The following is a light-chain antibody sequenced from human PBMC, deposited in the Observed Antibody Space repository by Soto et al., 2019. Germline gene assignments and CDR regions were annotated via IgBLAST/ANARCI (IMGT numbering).Light chain of an antibody. V-gene: IGLV2-14*01. CDR2: DVS. Sequence: QSALTQPASVSGSPGQSSTISCTGTSSDVGGYNYVSWYQQHPGKAPKLMIYDVSNRPSGVSNRFSGSKSGNTASLTISGLQAEDEADYYCSSYTSSSTYVVFGGGTTLTV. CDR3: SSYTSSSTYVV. CDR1: SSDVGGYNY. J-gene: IGLJ2*01.